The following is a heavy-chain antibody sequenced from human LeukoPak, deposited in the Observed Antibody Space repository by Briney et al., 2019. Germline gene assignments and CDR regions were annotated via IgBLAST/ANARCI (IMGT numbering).Heavy chain of an antibody. D-gene: IGHD4-17*01. CDR2: INAGNGNT. J-gene: IGHJ4*02. CDR3: ARPDYGDTPPRY. V-gene: IGHV1-3*01. Sequence: ASVKVSCKASGYTFTTYAMHWVRQAPGQRLEWMGWINAGNGNTKYSQKFQGRVTITSDTPASTAYMELSSLRSEDTAVYYCARPDYGDTPPRYWGQGTLVTVSS. CDR1: GYTFTTYA.